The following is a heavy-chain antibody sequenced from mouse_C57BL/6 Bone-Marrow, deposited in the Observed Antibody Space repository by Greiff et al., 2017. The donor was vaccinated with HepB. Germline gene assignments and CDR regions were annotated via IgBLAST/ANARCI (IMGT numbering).Heavy chain of an antibody. D-gene: IGHD2-4*01. J-gene: IGHJ3*01. Sequence: QVQLKQSGAELVRPGTSVKVSCKASGYAFTNYLIEWVKQRPGQGLEWIGVINPGSGGTNYNEKFKGKATLTADKSSSTAYMQLSSLTSEDSAVYFCARRYDYDWFAYWGQGTLVTVSA. V-gene: IGHV1-54*01. CDR2: INPGSGGT. CDR1: GYAFTNYL. CDR3: ARRYDYDWFAY.